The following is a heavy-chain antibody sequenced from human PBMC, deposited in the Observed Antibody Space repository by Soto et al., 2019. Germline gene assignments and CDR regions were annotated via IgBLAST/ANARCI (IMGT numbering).Heavy chain of an antibody. V-gene: IGHV3-30-3*01. CDR3: ARDSGMIRGSYGVDV. Sequence: PGGSLRLSCAASGFTFSSYAMHWVRQAPGKGLEWVAVISYDGSNKYYADSVKGRFTISRDNSKNTLYLQMNSLRAEDTAVYYCARDSGMIRGSYGVDVWGPGTTVTVSS. J-gene: IGHJ6*02. D-gene: IGHD3-10*01. CDR1: GFTFSSYA. CDR2: ISYDGSNK.